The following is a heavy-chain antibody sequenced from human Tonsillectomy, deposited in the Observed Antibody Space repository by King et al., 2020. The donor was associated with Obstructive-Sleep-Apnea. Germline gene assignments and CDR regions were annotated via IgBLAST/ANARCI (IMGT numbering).Heavy chain of an antibody. J-gene: IGHJ3*02. D-gene: IGHD6-13*01. CDR3: ARDLVPDAFDI. V-gene: IGHV3-48*04. CDR2: ISSSSSTI. CDR1: GFTCSGDN. Sequence: VQLVQSGGGLVQPGGSLRLSCAASGFTCSGDNMNWVRQAPGKGLEWVSYISSSSSTIYYADSVKGRFTISRDNAKNSLHLQMNSLRAEDTAVYYCARDLVPDAFDIWGQGTMVTVSS.